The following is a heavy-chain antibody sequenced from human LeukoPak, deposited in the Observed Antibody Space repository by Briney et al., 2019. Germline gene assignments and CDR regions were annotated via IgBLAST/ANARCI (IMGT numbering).Heavy chain of an antibody. CDR2: ISGYNGNT. Sequence: GASVKVSCKASGYTFTRCGITWVRQAPGQGLEWMGWISGYNGNTNYAQKLKGRVTMTTDTSTNTAYMELRSLRSDDTAVYYCARDWGPVSCIDYWGQGTLVTVSS. CDR3: ARDWGPVSCIDY. J-gene: IGHJ4*02. D-gene: IGHD3-16*01. V-gene: IGHV1-18*01. CDR1: GYTFTRCG.